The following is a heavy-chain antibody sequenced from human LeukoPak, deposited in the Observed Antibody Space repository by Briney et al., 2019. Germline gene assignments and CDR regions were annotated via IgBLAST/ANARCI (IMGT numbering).Heavy chain of an antibody. J-gene: IGHJ6*03. CDR3: ARDLAVAGNHYYYMDV. Sequence: SETLSLTCTVSGDSISSYYWSWIRQPPGKGLEWIGYIYYTGSTNYNPSLKSRVTISVDTSKNQFSLKLSSVTAADTAVYYCARDLAVAGNHYYYMDVWGKGTTVTVSS. V-gene: IGHV4-59*12. CDR2: IYYTGST. CDR1: GDSISSYY. D-gene: IGHD6-19*01.